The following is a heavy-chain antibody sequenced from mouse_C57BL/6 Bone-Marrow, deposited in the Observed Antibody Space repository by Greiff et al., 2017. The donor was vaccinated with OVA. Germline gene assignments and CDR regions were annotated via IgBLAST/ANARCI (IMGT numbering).Heavy chain of an antibody. V-gene: IGHV1-55*01. Sequence: QVQLQQPGAELVKPGASVKMSCKASGYTFTSYWITWVKQRPGQGLEWIGDIYPGSGSTNYNEKFKSKATLTVDTSSSTAYMQLSSLTSEDSAVYYCAREGRYYYGSWYFDVWGTGTTVTVSS. CDR3: AREGRYYYGSWYFDV. CDR1: GYTFTSYW. CDR2: IYPGSGST. D-gene: IGHD1-1*01. J-gene: IGHJ1*03.